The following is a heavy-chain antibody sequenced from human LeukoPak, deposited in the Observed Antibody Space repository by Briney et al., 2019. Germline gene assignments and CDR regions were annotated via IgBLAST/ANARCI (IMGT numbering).Heavy chain of an antibody. CDR2: INSDGSSI. CDR3: ARFEGYGLGDH. V-gene: IGHV3-74*03. D-gene: IGHD3-10*01. CDR1: GFTFSSYC. Sequence: GGSLRLSCAASGFTFSSYCMHWVRHAPGKGLVWVSRINSDGSSILYADSVKDRFTISRDNAKNTLFLQMNSVRADDTAVSYCARFEGYGLGDHWGQGTLVTVSS. J-gene: IGHJ4*02.